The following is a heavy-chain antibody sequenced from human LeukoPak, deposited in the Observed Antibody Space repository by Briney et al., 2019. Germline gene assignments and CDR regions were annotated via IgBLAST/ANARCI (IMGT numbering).Heavy chain of an antibody. V-gene: IGHV3-23*01. CDR1: GFTFSTYA. J-gene: IGHJ4*02. CDR2: IRGSGAGK. D-gene: IGHD6-19*01. CDR3: AKIDSPRVGWRAPFDY. Sequence: GGSLRLSCAASGFTFSTYAMTWVRQAPGKGLEWVSSIRGSGAGKFYAAPVKGRFTTSRDNSKNTLYLQLNSLGAEDTAVYFCAKIDSPRVGWRAPFDYWGQGTLVTVSS.